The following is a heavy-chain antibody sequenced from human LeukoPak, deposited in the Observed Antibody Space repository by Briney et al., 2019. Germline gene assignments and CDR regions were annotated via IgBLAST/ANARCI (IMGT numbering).Heavy chain of an antibody. D-gene: IGHD2-2*01. J-gene: IGHJ4*02. CDR3: ARSAYSSTSRFDY. CDR2: IIPIFGTA. CDR1: GGTFSSYA. V-gene: IGHV1-69*05. Sequence: SVKVSCKASGGTFSSYAISWVRQAPGQGLEWMGGIIPIFGTANYAQKFQGRVTITTDESTSTAYMELSSLRSEDTAVYYCARSAYSSTSRFDYWGQGTLGTVSS.